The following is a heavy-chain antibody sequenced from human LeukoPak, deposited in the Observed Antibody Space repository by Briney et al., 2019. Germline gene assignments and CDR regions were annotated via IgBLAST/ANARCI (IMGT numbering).Heavy chain of an antibody. D-gene: IGHD3-9*01. CDR1: GFSFSNYW. Sequence: PGGSLRLSCAASGFSFSNYWMSWVRQAPGKGLEWVSAISGSGGSTYYADSVKGRFTISRDNSKNTLYLQMNSLRAEDTAVYYCAKLPPFDWLLSQFDYWGQGTLVTVSS. J-gene: IGHJ4*02. V-gene: IGHV3-23*01. CDR2: ISGSGGST. CDR3: AKLPPFDWLLSQFDY.